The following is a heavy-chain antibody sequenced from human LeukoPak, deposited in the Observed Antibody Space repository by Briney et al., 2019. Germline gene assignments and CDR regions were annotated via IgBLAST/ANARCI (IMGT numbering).Heavy chain of an antibody. CDR2: ISSSSSYI. D-gene: IGHD6-19*01. Sequence: PGGSLRLSCAASGFTFSSYSMNWVRQAPGKGLEWVSSISSSSSYIYYADSVKGRFTISRDNAKNSLYLQMNSLRAEDTAVYYCARALRRAVAGSVDDYWGQGTLVTVSS. CDR3: ARALRRAVAGSVDDY. CDR1: GFTFSSYS. J-gene: IGHJ4*02. V-gene: IGHV3-21*01.